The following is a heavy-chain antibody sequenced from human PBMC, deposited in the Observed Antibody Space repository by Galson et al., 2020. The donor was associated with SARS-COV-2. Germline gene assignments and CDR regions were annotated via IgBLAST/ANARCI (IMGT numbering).Heavy chain of an antibody. J-gene: IGHJ5*02. D-gene: IGHD1-20*01. CDR3: ATVITPQRLSWFDP. V-gene: IGHV1-24*01. CDR1: GYTLTELS. CDR2: FDPEDGET. Sequence: ASVKVSCKVSGYTLTELSMHWVRQAPGKGLEWMGGFDPEDGETIYAQKFQGRVTMTEDTSTDTAYMELSSLRSEDTAVYYCATVITPQRLSWFDPWGQGTLVTVSS.